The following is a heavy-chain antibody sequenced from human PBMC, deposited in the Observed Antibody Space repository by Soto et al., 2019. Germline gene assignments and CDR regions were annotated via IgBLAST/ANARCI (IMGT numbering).Heavy chain of an antibody. CDR2: IWYDGSNK. CDR1: GFTFSSYG. CDR3: ARDPRAYYYDSSGYLDY. V-gene: IGHV3-33*01. Sequence: PGGSLRLSCAASGFTFSSYGMHWVRQAPGKGLEWVAVIWYDGSNKYYADSVKGRFTISRDNSKNTLYLQMNSLRAEDTAVYYCARDPRAYYYDSSGYLDYWGQGTLVTVSS. J-gene: IGHJ4*02. D-gene: IGHD3-22*01.